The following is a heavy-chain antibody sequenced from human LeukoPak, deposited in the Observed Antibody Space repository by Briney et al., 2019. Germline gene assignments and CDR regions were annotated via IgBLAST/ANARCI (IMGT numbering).Heavy chain of an antibody. Sequence: PGGSLRLSCAASGFTFSSYAMSWVRQAPGKGLEWVSAISGSGGSTYYADSVKGRFTISRDNSKNTLYLQMNSLRAEDTAVYYCAKDRTWGSSSPYEYYFDHWGQGTLVTVSS. CDR2: ISGSGGST. CDR1: GFTFSSYA. V-gene: IGHV3-23*01. CDR3: AKDRTWGSSSPYEYYFDH. J-gene: IGHJ4*02. D-gene: IGHD6-13*01.